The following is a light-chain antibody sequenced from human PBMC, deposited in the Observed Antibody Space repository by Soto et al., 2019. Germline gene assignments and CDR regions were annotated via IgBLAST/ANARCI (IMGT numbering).Light chain of an antibody. CDR2: WAS. CDR3: QQYYSTPRT. CDR1: QSVLHSSNNKNY. Sequence: DIVMTQSPDSLAVSLGERATINCKSSQSVLHSSNNKNYLAWYQQKPGQPPKLLIYWASTRESGVPDRFSGSGSGTYFTLTISSLQAEDVAVYYCQQYYSTPRTFGQGTKVEIK. J-gene: IGKJ1*01. V-gene: IGKV4-1*01.